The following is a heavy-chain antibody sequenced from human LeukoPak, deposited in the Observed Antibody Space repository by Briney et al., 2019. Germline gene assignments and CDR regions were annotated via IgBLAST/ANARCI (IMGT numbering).Heavy chain of an antibody. Sequence: SETLSLTCIVSGASFNTGDYYWNWLRQHPGRGLEWIGYFYYSGSTYYNPSLKSRVTISVDTSKNQSSLKLSSVTAADTAVYYCAREILAGPFDYWGQGTLVTVSS. CDR1: GASFNTGDYY. CDR3: AREILAGPFDY. J-gene: IGHJ4*02. CDR2: FYYSGST. V-gene: IGHV4-31*03.